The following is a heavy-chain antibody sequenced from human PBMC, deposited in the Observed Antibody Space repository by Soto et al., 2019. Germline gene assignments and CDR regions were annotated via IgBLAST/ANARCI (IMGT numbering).Heavy chain of an antibody. CDR1: GFTFSSYG. CDR3: ARPNVDTAMVIKTKYYYYMDV. V-gene: IGHV3-33*01. J-gene: IGHJ6*03. Sequence: GESLKISCAASGFTFSSYGMHWVRQAPGKGLEWVAVIWYDGSNKYYADSVKGRFTISRDNSKNTLYLQMNSLRAEDTAVYYCARPNVDTAMVIKTKYYYYMDVWGKGTTVTVSS. CDR2: IWYDGSNK. D-gene: IGHD5-18*01.